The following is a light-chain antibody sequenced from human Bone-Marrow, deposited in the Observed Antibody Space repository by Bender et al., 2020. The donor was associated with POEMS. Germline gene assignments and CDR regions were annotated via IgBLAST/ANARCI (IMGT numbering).Light chain of an antibody. CDR3: QSYDSTIVV. CDR1: SGSIASNY. Sequence: NFMLTQPHSVSESPGKTVTISCTRSSGSIASNYVLWVQQRPGTSPTTLIYEDNQRPSGVPDRFSGSIDSSSNSASLTISGLKPEDEADYYCQSYDSTIVVFGGGTKLTVL. CDR2: EDN. J-gene: IGLJ2*01. V-gene: IGLV6-57*01.